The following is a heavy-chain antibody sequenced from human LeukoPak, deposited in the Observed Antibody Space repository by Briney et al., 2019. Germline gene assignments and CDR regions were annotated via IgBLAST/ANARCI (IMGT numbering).Heavy chain of an antibody. CDR1: GLSFAHSW. D-gene: IGHD3-16*01. V-gene: IGHV3-74*01. Sequence: GGSLTLSCAASGLSFAHSWMHWLRQAPGKGLVWVSRINNDGSDTRYADSVRGGFTISRDNAKNTLYLQMNSLRAEDTAVYYCARVSGLGMNEYYQHWGQGTLVTVPS. CDR3: ARVSGLGMNEYYQH. J-gene: IGHJ1*01. CDR2: INNDGSDT.